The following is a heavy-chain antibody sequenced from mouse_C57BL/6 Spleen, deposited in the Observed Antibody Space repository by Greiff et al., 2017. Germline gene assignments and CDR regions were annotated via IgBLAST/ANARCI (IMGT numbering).Heavy chain of an antibody. V-gene: IGHV3-6*01. D-gene: IGHD2-1*01. CDR3: AREGVYGKGAMDY. J-gene: IGHJ4*01. CDR1: GYSITSGYY. Sequence: VQLKQSGPGLVKPSQSLSLTCSVTGYSITSGYYWNWIRQFPGNKLEWMGYISYDGSNNYNPSLKNRISITRDTSKNQFFLKLNSVTTEDTATYYCAREGVYGKGAMDYWGQGTSVTVSS. CDR2: ISYDGSN.